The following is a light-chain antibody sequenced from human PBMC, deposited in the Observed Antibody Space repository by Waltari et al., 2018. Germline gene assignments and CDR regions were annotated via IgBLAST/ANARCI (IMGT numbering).Light chain of an antibody. V-gene: IGKV4-1*01. J-gene: IGKJ2*01. CDR2: WAS. CDR3: QQYYSSSYT. Sequence: DIVMTQSPDSLAVSLGERATINCKSNQSLLYSSNNKNYLAWYQQKAGQPPKLLTYWASTLEYGVPDRFSASGSGTDFTLTISSLQAEDVAVYYCQQYYSSSYTFGQGTKLEIK. CDR1: QSLLYSSNNKNY.